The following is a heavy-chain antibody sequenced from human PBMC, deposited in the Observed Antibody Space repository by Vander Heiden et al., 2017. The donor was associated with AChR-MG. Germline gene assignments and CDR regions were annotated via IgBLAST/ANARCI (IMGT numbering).Heavy chain of an antibody. D-gene: IGHD6-19*01. CDR1: GFTFSRYA. CDR2: ISYDGSDT. V-gene: IGHV3-30*18. CDR3: AKDFDGSGGNGFDI. J-gene: IGHJ3*02. Sequence: QVQLVESGGGVVQPGRSLRLSCAASGFTFSRYAMHWVRQAPGKGLEWVAGISYDGSDTYYADSVKGRFTFSRDNSKNTLYLQMNSLRAEDTAVYYCAKDFDGSGGNGFDIWGQGTMVTVS.